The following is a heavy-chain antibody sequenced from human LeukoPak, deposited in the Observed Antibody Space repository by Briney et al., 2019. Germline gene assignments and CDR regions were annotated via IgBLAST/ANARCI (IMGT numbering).Heavy chain of an antibody. CDR1: GYSINNGHY. D-gene: IGHD6-19*01. Sequence: SETLSLTCVVSGYSINNGHYWGWIRQPPGKGLEWIGSIFHSGSTYRNPSLKSRVTISVDTSKNQFSLNLRSVTAADTAVYYCARGRTPDIPLGGTGFDFDYWGQGTLVTVSS. CDR2: IFHSGST. CDR3: ARGRTPDIPLGGTGFDFDY. V-gene: IGHV4-38-2*01. J-gene: IGHJ4*02.